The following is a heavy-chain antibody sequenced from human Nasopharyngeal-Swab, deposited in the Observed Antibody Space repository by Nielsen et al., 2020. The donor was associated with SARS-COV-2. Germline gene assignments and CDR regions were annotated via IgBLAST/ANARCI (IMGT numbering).Heavy chain of an antibody. V-gene: IGHV1-8*02. CDR2: MNPNTGNT. J-gene: IGHJ6*03. CDR3: ARGNGYYYMDV. Sequence: ASVKVSCKASGYTFTSYAMHWVRQATGQGLEWMGWMNPNTGNTGYAQKFQGRVTMTRNTSISTAYMELSSLRSEDTAVYYCARGNGYYYMDVWGKGTTVTVSS. CDR1: GYTFTSYA.